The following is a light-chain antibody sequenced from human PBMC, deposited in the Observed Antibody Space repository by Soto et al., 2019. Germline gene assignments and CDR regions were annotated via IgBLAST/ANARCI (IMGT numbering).Light chain of an antibody. CDR3: CSYAGSYSYV. CDR1: SSDVGGYNY. J-gene: IGLJ1*01. V-gene: IGLV2-11*01. Sequence: LPQPRPMFRSPGQSGTLSCTGTSSDVGGYNYVSWYQQHPGKAPKLMIYDVSKRPSGVPDRFSGSKSGNTASLTISGLQAEDEADYYCCSYAGSYSYVFGTGTKVTVL. CDR2: DVS.